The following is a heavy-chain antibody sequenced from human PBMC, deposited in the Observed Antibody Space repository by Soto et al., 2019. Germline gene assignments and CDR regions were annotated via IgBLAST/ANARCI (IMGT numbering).Heavy chain of an antibody. V-gene: IGHV3-23*01. J-gene: IGHJ5*02. CDR1: GFTFSSYA. Sequence: GGSLRLSCAASGFTFSSYAMSWVRQAPGKGLEWVSAISGSGGSTYYADSVKGRFTISRDNSKNTLYLQMNSLRAEDTAVYYCAKWDLYGSGSPYNWFDPWGQGTLVTVSS. CDR3: AKWDLYGSGSPYNWFDP. D-gene: IGHD3-10*01. CDR2: ISGSGGST.